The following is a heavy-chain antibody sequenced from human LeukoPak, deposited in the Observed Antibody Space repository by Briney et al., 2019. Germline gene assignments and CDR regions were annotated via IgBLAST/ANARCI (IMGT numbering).Heavy chain of an antibody. CDR1: GGSISSSSYY. D-gene: IGHD2-2*01. Sequence: PSETLSLTCTVSGGSISSSSYYWGWIRQPPGKGLEWIGSIYYSGSTYYSPSLKSRVTISVDTSKNQFSLKLSSVTAADTAVYYCAREVVVVPAAKYRWFDPWGQGTLVTVSS. V-gene: IGHV4-39*02. J-gene: IGHJ5*02. CDR2: IYYSGST. CDR3: AREVVVVPAAKYRWFDP.